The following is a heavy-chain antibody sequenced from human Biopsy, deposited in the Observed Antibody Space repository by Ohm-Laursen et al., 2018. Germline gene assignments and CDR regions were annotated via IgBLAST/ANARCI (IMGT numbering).Heavy chain of an antibody. CDR1: GFTFNSSA. V-gene: IGHV1-58*01. Sequence: SVTVSCNVSGFTFNSSAVQWVRQARVQRLEWIGWIVVGSGHTNYAQKFQERVTITRDMSTSTAYMELTSLRSEDTAVYYCAATSTLYYYYYAMDVWDQGTTITVSS. J-gene: IGHJ6*02. CDR3: AATSTLYYYYYAMDV. CDR2: IVVGSGHT.